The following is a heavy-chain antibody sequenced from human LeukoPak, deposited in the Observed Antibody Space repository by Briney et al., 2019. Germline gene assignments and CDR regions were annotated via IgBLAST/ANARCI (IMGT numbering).Heavy chain of an antibody. D-gene: IGHD3-22*01. J-gene: IGHJ4*02. V-gene: IGHV4-30-4*08. CDR1: GGSFSGYY. CDR3: ARVHSSGKGY. CDR2: IYYSGST. Sequence: SSETLSLTCAVYGGSFSGYYWSWIRQPPGKGLEWIGYIYYSGSTYYNPSLKSRVTISVDTSKNQFSLKLSSVTAADTAVYYCARVHSSGKGYWGQGTLVTVSS.